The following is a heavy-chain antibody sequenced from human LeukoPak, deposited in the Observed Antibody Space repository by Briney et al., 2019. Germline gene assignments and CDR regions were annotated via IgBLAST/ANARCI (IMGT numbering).Heavy chain of an antibody. D-gene: IGHD3-22*01. V-gene: IGHV4-34*01. CDR3: ARVRYDSSGYYSEPFDY. CDR1: GGSFSDNY. CDR2: INHSGST. J-gene: IGHJ4*02. Sequence: SETLSLTCAVYGGSFSDNYWSWIRQSPGKGLEWIGDINHSGSTNYNPSLKSRVTISVDTSKNQFSLKLSSVTAADTAVYYCARVRYDSSGYYSEPFDYWGQGTLVTVSS.